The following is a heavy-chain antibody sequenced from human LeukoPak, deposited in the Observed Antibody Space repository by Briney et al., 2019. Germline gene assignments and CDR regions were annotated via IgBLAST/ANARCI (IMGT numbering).Heavy chain of an antibody. CDR1: GFSFSAAW. D-gene: IGHD5-12*01. CDR3: VNLGYSD. J-gene: IGHJ4*02. CDR2: IKNDGSDQ. V-gene: IGHV3-7*01. Sequence: PGGSLRLSCEASGFSFSAAWMTWVRQAPGKGLEWVATIKNDGSDQYYVDSVKGRFTPSRDNAKNSVYLQMNSLRVEDTAVYYCVNLGYSDGGQGILVTVSS.